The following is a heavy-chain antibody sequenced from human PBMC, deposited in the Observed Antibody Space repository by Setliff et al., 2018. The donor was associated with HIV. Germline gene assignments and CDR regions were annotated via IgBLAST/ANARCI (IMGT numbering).Heavy chain of an antibody. Sequence: GGSLRLSCAASGFTFSTYGMSWVRQTPGKGLEWVSVMSGSGVSTHYVDSVKGRFTISRDNSKTTLYLQMNTLRAEDTAIYYCAKQMKSMGPYDGFDIWGQGTMVTVSS. CDR3: AKQMKSMGPYDGFDI. V-gene: IGHV3-23*01. CDR1: GFTFSTYG. D-gene: IGHD3-10*01. CDR2: MSGSGVST. J-gene: IGHJ3*02.